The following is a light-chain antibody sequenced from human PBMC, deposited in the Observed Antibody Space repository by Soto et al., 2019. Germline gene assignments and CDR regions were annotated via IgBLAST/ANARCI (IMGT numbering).Light chain of an antibody. V-gene: IGKV1-5*01. J-gene: IGKJ4*01. CDR1: QSISSR. CDR3: QQYNSFSIT. Sequence: DIQMTQSPSTLSASVGDRVTITCRATQSISSRLAWYQQTPGKAPQLLIYDASSLQSAGPSRFSGSGSGTEFTLTVSSLQPDVFATYDCQQYNSFSITFGGGTKVEIK. CDR2: DAS.